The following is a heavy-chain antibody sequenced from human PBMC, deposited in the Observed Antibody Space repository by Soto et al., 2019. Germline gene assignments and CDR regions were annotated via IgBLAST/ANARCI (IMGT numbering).Heavy chain of an antibody. J-gene: IGHJ4*02. CDR3: ARSLSALFSLGDFNY. CDR2: ISGSGTST. D-gene: IGHD2-21*01. V-gene: IGHV3-23*01. CDR1: GFTFSRYA. Sequence: EVHLLESGGGLVQPGGSLRLSCAASGFTFSRYALNWVRQAPGKGLEWVAEISGSGTSTYYAPSVKGRFIISSDSSKHTFYLRMHSLRAEDTAMYYCARSLSALFSLGDFNYWGQGAVVTVSS.